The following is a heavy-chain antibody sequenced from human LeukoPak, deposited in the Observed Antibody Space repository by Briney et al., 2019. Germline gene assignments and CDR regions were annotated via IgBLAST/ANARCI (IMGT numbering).Heavy chain of an antibody. J-gene: IGHJ4*02. V-gene: IGHV3-74*01. D-gene: IGHD1-7*01. CDR2: MNGEGTTI. Sequence: GGSLRLSCATSGLTFRTTWMHWVRQAPGKGLMWVSRMNGEGTTIDYADSVKGRFTVSRDYAKNTLFLQMYNLRTEDTALYFCATARNFRFEYWGQGSLVIVS. CDR1: GLTFRTTW. CDR3: ATARNFRFEY.